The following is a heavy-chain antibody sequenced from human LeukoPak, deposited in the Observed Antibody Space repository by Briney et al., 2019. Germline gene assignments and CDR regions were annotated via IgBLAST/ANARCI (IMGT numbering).Heavy chain of an antibody. CDR2: IYTSAST. J-gene: IGHJ6*03. CDR1: GGSLSSGSYY. D-gene: IGHD3-3*01. CDR3: ARDSGITYYDFWSGYYHYYYMDV. V-gene: IGHV4-61*02. Sequence: SETLSLTCTVSGGSLSSGSYYWSWLRQPAGKGLEWIGRIYTSASTNYNPSLTSRVTIPVDTSKNQFSLKLSSVTAADTAVYYCARDSGITYYDFWSGYYHYYYMDVWGKGTTVTVSS.